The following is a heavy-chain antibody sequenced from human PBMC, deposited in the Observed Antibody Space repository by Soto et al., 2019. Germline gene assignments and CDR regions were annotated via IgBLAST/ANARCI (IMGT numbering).Heavy chain of an antibody. D-gene: IGHD3-16*01. V-gene: IGHV1-46*03. J-gene: IGHJ6*02. CDR1: GYTFTSYY. Sequence: ASVKVSCKASGYTFTSYYMHWVRQAPGQGLEWMGIINPSGGSTSYAQKFQGRVTMTRDTSTSTVYMELSSLRSEDTAVYYWARTAGGFTYQIYYGMDVWAQGTRVTVSS. CDR2: INPSGGST. CDR3: ARTAGGFTYQIYYGMDV.